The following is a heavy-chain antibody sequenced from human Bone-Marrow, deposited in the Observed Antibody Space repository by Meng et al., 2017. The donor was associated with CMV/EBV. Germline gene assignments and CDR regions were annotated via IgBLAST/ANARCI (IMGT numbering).Heavy chain of an antibody. CDR2: ISWNSGSV. Sequence: GGSLRLSCAGSGFSFDDYAMHWVRQAPGKGLEWVAGISWNSGSVGYADSVKGRFTISRDNAKNSLYLQMNSLRPEDTALYFCAKDPHGSYYSGSGSYYEDWGEGTQVTVSS. CDR1: GFSFDDYA. CDR3: AKDPHGSYYSGSGSYYED. V-gene: IGHV3-9*01. J-gene: IGHJ4*02. D-gene: IGHD3-10*01.